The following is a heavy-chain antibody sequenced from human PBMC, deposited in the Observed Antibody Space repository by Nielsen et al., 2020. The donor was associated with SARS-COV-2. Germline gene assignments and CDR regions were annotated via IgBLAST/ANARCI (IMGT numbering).Heavy chain of an antibody. CDR2: ISGSTSNT. CDR3: ARNKRYGVELWFGGYY. Sequence: GESLKISCAASGFTFSSYVMSWVRQAPGKGLEWVSAISGSTSNTYYADSVKGRFTISRDNAKNSLYLQMNSLRAEDTAVYYCARNKRYGVELWFGGYYWGQGTPVTVSS. CDR1: GFTFSSYV. D-gene: IGHD3-10*01. J-gene: IGHJ4*02. V-gene: IGHV3-21*04.